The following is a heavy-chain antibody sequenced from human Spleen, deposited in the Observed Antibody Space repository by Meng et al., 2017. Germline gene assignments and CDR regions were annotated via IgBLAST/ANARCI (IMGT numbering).Heavy chain of an antibody. CDR1: GFTFSSYA. CDR3: ARDPPGYYDY. J-gene: IGHJ4*02. D-gene: IGHD3-22*01. CDR2: ISGSGGST. Sequence: GESLKISCAASGFTFSSYAMSWVRQAPGKGLEWVSAISGSGGSTYYADSVKGRFTISRDNSKNTLYLQMNSLRAEDTAVYYCARDPPGYYDYWGQGTLVTVSS. V-gene: IGHV3-23*01.